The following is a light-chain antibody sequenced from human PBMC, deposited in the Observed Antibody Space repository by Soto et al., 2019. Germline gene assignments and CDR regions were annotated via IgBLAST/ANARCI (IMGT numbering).Light chain of an antibody. CDR1: QSISSW. CDR3: QRYNSYPLT. V-gene: IGKV1-5*03. Sequence: DIQMTQSPSTLSASVGDRVIITCRASQSISSWLVWYQQKAGKAPKLLIYKASSLDSGVPSRFSGSGSGTEFTLTISSLQPDDFATYYCQRYNSYPLTFGGGTKVEIK. CDR2: KAS. J-gene: IGKJ4*01.